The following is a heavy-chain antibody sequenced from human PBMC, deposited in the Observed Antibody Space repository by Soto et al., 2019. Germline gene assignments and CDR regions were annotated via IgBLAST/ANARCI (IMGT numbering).Heavy chain of an antibody. CDR1: GFTFSSYG. J-gene: IGHJ5*02. CDR3: ARERRVIPNWFDP. D-gene: IGHD3-16*02. V-gene: IGHV3-33*01. CDR2: IWYDGSNK. Sequence: QVQLVESGGGVVQPGRSLRLSCAASGFTFSSYGRHWVRQAPGKGLDWVAVIWYDGSNKYYADSVKGRFTISRDNSKNTLYLQMNSLRAEDTAVYYCARERRVIPNWFDPWGQGTLVTVSS.